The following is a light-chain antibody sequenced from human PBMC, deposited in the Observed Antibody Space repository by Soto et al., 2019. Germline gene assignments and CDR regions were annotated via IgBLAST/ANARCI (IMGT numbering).Light chain of an antibody. J-gene: IGKJ1*01. CDR1: QTIISF. V-gene: IGKV1-5*03. Sequence: DIQMTQSPSTLSGSVGDRVTITCRASQTIISFLAWYQQKPGKAPKLLIYKASTLKSGVPSRFSGSGSGTEFTLTISSLQPDDFATYYCQHYNSYSEAFGQGTKVDI. CDR3: QHYNSYSEA. CDR2: KAS.